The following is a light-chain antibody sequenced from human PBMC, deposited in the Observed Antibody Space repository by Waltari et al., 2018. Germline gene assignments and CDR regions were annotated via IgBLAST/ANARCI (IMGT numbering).Light chain of an antibody. V-gene: IGKV2-30*02. J-gene: IGKJ1*01. CDR2: KVS. CDR1: QSLVHSDGNTY. CDR3: MQATHWPLT. Sequence: DVVMSQSPLSLPVPLGQPASIPCSSSQSLVHSDGNTYLNWFQQRSGQSPRRLIYKVSRRDAGAPDRFSGSGSGSDFTLNINRVEAEDVGVYYCMQATHWPLTFGQGTKVEIK.